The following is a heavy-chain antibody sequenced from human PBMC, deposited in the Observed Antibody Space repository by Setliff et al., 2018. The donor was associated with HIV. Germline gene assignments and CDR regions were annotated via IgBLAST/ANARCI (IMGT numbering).Heavy chain of an antibody. Sequence: LRLSCAVSGFTFSTYGMHWVRQAPGKGLEWVTFIEHDGSKKFYADSVKGRFTISRDNSKNTLYLQMNSLRPEDTAVYYCAKDLPITIPKYYFYMDVWGKGTTVTVSS. J-gene: IGHJ6*03. CDR3: AKDLPITIPKYYFYMDV. V-gene: IGHV3-30*02. D-gene: IGHD2-2*01. CDR1: GFTFSTYG. CDR2: IEHDGSKK.